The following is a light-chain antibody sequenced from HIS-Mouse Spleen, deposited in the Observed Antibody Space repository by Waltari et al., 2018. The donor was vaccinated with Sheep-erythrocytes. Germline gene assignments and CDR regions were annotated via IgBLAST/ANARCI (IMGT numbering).Light chain of an antibody. J-gene: IGLJ3*02. V-gene: IGLV2-23*01. CDR1: SSDVGRYNL. Sequence: QSALTQTASVSGSPGQSITISCPGTSSDVGRYNLVSWYQQHPGKAPKHMIYEGSKRPSGVSNRFSGSKSGNTASLTISGLQAEDEADYYCCSYAGSSTWVFGGGTKLTVL. CDR2: EGS. CDR3: CSYAGSSTWV.